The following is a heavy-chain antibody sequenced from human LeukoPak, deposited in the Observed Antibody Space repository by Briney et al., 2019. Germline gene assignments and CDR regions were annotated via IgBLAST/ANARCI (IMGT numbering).Heavy chain of an antibody. CDR1: GFTFSSYA. V-gene: IGHV3-23*01. CDR2: ISGSGGST. J-gene: IGHJ4*02. CDR3: AKGKTYYYDSSGYYFDY. D-gene: IGHD3-22*01. Sequence: GGSLRLSCAASGFTFSSYAMSWVRQAPGKGLEWVSAISGSGGSTYYADSVKGRFTISRDNSKNTLYLQMNSLRAEDTAVYYCAKGKTYYYDSSGYYFDYWGQGTLVTVSS.